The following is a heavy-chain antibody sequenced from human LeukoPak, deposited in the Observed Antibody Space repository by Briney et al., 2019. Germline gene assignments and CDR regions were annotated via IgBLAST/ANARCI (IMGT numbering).Heavy chain of an antibody. CDR2: ISSSGSTI. CDR3: ARLLWYDGFDY. V-gene: IGHV3-48*03. D-gene: IGHD2/OR15-2a*01. CDR1: GFTFSSYE. J-gene: IGHJ4*02. Sequence: GGSLRLSCAASGFTFSSYEMNWVRQAPGKGLEWVSYISSSGSTIYYADSVKGRFTISRDNAKNSLYLQMNSLRAEDTAVYYCARLLWYDGFDYWGQGTLVTVSS.